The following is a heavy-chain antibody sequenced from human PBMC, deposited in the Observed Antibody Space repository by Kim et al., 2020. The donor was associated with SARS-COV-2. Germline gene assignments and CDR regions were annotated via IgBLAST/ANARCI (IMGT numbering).Heavy chain of an antibody. V-gene: IGHV1-69*04. J-gene: IGHJ5*02. CDR3: AREGDYYDILTGYYNNWFDP. CDR2: IIPILGIA. D-gene: IGHD3-9*01. Sequence: SVKVSCKASGGTFSSYAISWVRQAPGQGLEWMGRIIPILGIANYAQKFQGRVTITADKSTSTAYMELSSLRSEDTAVYYCAREGDYYDILTGYYNNWFDPWGQGTLVTVSS. CDR1: GGTFSSYA.